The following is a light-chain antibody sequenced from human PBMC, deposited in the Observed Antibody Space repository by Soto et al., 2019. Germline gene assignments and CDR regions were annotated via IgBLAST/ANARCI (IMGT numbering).Light chain of an antibody. V-gene: IGKV3-20*01. CDR1: QSVTGTN. Sequence: PREGATLSCMASQSVTGTNLAWYQQRAGQAPRLLIYDAVRRATGIPDRFSGSGSGTDFTLTISRLEPEDFAVYYCHQYGSSLGTFGQGTKVDIK. CDR2: DAV. J-gene: IGKJ2*01. CDR3: HQYGSSLGT.